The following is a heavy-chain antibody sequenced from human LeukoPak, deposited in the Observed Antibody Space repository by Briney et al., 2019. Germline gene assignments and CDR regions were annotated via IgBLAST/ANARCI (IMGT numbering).Heavy chain of an antibody. V-gene: IGHV4-4*07. CDR1: GGSISSYY. D-gene: IGHD3-22*01. CDR3: AREEDYYDLDY. J-gene: IGHJ4*02. CDR2: IYTSGST. Sequence: PSETLSLTCTVSGGSISSYYWSWLRQPAGKGLEWIGRIYTSGSTNYNPSLKSRVTMSVDTSMNQFSLKLSSVTAADTAVYYCAREEDYYDLDYWGQGTLVTVSS.